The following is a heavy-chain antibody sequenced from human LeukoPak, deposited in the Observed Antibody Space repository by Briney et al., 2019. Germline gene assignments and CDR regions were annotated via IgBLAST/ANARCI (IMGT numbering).Heavy chain of an antibody. CDR3: ARHVAARPWE. Sequence: SETLSLTCTVSGGSISGSSYYWGWIRQPQGKGLEWIVSIYYSGSTYYTPSLKSRVTISVDTSKNQFSLKLSSVTAADTAVYYYARHVAARPWEWGQGTLVTVSS. V-gene: IGHV4-39*01. D-gene: IGHD6-6*01. J-gene: IGHJ4*02. CDR2: IYYSGST. CDR1: GGSISGSSYY.